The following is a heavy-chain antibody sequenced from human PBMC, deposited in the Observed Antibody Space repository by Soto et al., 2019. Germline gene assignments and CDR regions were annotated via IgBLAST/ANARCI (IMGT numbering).Heavy chain of an antibody. CDR2: TYQSGSA. V-gene: IGHV4-30-2*06. Sequence: PSETLSLTCTVSGGSISSGGYSWTWIRQSPGKGLEWLGYTYQSGSAYYNPSLKSRVTISVDRSKNQFSLNVTPVTAADTAVYYCARDYYGMDVWGQGTTVTVSS. CDR3: ARDYYGMDV. J-gene: IGHJ6*02. CDR1: GGSISSGGYS.